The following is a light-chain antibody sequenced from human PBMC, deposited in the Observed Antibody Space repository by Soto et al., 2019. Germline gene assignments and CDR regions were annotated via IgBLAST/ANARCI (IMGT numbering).Light chain of an antibody. CDR2: AVS. CDR3: QLYGGSPLYT. CDR1: QSVGGRY. V-gene: IGKV3-20*01. J-gene: IGKJ2*01. Sequence: IVLTQSPGTLSLCPGESATLSCRASQSVGGRYLAWYQQQPGQAPRLLIYAVSARATGIPDRFSGGGSGTDFTLTISRLEPEDSALYYCQLYGGSPLYTFGQGTKLEIK.